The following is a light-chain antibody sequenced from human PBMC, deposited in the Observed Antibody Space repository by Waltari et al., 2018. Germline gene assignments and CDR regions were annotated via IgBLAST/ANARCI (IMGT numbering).Light chain of an antibody. CDR3: QALGSNRWV. Sequence: SSELTQPPSVSVSPGQTASITCSGDILGSKYASWYQHKPGQSPLLVLYQDLNRPSGIPERFSVSKDGNTATLTISGTQAMDDADYYCQALGSNRWVFGGGTKLTVL. V-gene: IGLV3-1*01. CDR1: ILGSKY. J-gene: IGLJ3*02. CDR2: QDL.